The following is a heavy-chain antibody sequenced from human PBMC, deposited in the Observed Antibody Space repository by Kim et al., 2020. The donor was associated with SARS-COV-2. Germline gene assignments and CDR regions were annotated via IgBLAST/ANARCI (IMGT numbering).Heavy chain of an antibody. CDR2: SYI. CDR3: AREEEGMDV. J-gene: IGHJ6*02. V-gene: IGHV3-21*01. Sequence: SYIYYADSVKGRFTISRDNAKNTLYLQMNSLRAEDTAVYSCAREEEGMDVWGQGTTVTVSS.